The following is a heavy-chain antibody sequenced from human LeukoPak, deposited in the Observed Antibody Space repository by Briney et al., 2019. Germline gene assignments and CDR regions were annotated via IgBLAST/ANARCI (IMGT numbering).Heavy chain of an antibody. CDR1: GFTFTCYY. J-gene: IGHJ4*02. Sequence: GASVKVSCKASGFTFTCYYMHWVRQAPGQGLEWMGRINPNTGGTNYAQKFQGRVTMTRGTSISTAYMELSRLRSDDTAVFYCARDHLRGESTGGYHFDYWGQGTLVTVSS. D-gene: IGHD3-16*02. CDR2: INPNTGGT. V-gene: IGHV1-2*06. CDR3: ARDHLRGESTGGYHFDY.